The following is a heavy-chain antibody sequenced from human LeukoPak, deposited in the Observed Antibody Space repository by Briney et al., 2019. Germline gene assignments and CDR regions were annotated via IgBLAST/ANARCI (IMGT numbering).Heavy chain of an antibody. V-gene: IGHV4-39*07. CDR1: GGSISSSSYY. CDR2: IYYSGST. J-gene: IGHJ3*02. Sequence: SETLSLTCTVSGGSISSSSYYWGWIRQPPGKGLEWIGSIYYSGSTYYNPSLKSRVTISVDTSKNQFSLKLSSVTAADTAVYYCARDLFRYYDSSGGHIWGQGTMVTVSS. D-gene: IGHD3-22*01. CDR3: ARDLFRYYDSSGGHI.